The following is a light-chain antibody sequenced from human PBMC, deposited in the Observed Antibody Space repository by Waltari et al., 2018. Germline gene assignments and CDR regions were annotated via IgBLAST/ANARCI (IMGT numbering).Light chain of an antibody. V-gene: IGKV2-28*01. CDR2: LRS. Sequence: DIVMTQSPLSMPVTPGEPASITCSTSHSLLHTNGYHYLDWSVQKPGQYPPLLIYLRSNRASGIPDRFSGSGSGTDCTLKISRVEAEDVGVYYCMQTLQIPITCGQGTRLEIK. CDR3: MQTLQIPIT. J-gene: IGKJ5*01. CDR1: HSLLHTNGYHY.